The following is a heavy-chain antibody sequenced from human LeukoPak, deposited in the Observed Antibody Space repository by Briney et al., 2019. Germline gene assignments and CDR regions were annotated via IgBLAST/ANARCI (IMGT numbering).Heavy chain of an antibody. CDR1: GGSIATYY. Sequence: PSETLSLTCTVSGGSIATYYWSWIRQPPGKGLEWIGYIYYTGSTNHNPSLKSRVTISVDTSKNQFSLKLSSVTAADTAVYYCSRQVRFLTGYYSDFWGQGTLVTVSS. CDR3: SRQVRFLTGYYSDF. V-gene: IGHV4-59*08. D-gene: IGHD3-9*01. J-gene: IGHJ4*02. CDR2: IYYTGST.